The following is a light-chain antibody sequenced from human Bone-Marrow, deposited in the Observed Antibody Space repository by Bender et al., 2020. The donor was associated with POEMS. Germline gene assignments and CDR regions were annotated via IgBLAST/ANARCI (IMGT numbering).Light chain of an antibody. J-gene: IGLJ1*01. Sequence: QSALTQPRSVSGSPGQSLTISCTGTSSDIGGHNSVSWYQHHPGKAPKVMIFEVTQRPSGVPDRFSGSKSGNTASLTVSGLQAEDEAVYFCSSYTRSSTYVFGPGTKVTVL. CDR3: SSYTRSSTYV. CDR1: SSDIGGHNS. V-gene: IGLV2-11*01. CDR2: EVT.